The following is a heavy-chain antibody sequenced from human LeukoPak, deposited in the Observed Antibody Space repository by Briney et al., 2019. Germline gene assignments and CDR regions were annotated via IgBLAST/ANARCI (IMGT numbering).Heavy chain of an antibody. Sequence: GGSLRLSCAASGFTFSSYSMNWVRQAPGKGLEWVSSISSSSSYIYYADSVKGRFTISRDNAKNSLYLQMNSLRAEDTAVYYCARDAFLCSGGSCYFYYYYYGMDVWGQGTTVTVSS. CDR2: ISSSSSYI. CDR1: GFTFSSYS. J-gene: IGHJ6*02. V-gene: IGHV3-21*01. CDR3: ARDAFLCSGGSCYFYYYYYGMDV. D-gene: IGHD2-15*01.